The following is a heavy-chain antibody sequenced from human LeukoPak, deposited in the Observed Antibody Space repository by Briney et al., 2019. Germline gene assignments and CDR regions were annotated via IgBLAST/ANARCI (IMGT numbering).Heavy chain of an antibody. Sequence: SETLSLTCAVSGYSISSGYYWGWIRQPPGKGLEWIGSIYHSGSTYYNPSLTSRVTISVDTSKNQFSLKLSSVTAADTAVYYCARLYSGVTRPFDYWGQGTLVTVSS. V-gene: IGHV4-38-2*01. CDR2: IYHSGST. CDR3: ARLYSGVTRPFDY. D-gene: IGHD4-23*01. J-gene: IGHJ4*02. CDR1: GYSISSGYY.